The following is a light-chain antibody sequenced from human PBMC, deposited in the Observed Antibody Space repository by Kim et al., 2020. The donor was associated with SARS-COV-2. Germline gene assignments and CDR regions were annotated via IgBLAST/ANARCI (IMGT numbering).Light chain of an antibody. Sequence: HSALTQPASVSGSPGQSITISCTGTSSDVGGYNYVSWYQQHPGKAPKLMIYDVSKRPSGVSNRFSGSKSGNTASLTISGLQAEDEADYYCSSYTSSSTFVFGTGTKVTV. CDR2: DVS. CDR1: SSDVGGYNY. CDR3: SSYTSSSTFV. J-gene: IGLJ1*01. V-gene: IGLV2-14*01.